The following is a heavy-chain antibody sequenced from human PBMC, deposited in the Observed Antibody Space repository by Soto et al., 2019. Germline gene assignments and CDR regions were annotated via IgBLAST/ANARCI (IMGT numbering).Heavy chain of an antibody. J-gene: IGHJ3*02. CDR1: GFTLSSYR. CDR2: ISSSSSYI. D-gene: IGHD3-3*01. V-gene: IGHV3-21*01. CDR3: SRDLDYDFWSGYYNNPAFDI. Sequence: GGSLRLSCAASGFTLSSYRMNWVRQAPGKGLEWVSSISSSSSYIDYADSVKGRFTISRDNAKNSLYLQMNSLRAEDTAVYYCSRDLDYDFWSGYYNNPAFDIWGQGTMVTVSS.